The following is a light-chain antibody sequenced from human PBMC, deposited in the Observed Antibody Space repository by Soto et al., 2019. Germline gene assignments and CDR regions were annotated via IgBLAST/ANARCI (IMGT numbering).Light chain of an antibody. CDR2: EVS. CDR1: SSDVGGYNY. Sequence: QSALTQPPSASASPGQSVTISCTGTSSDVGGYNYVSWYQQHPGKAPKLMIYEVSKRPSGVPDRFSGSKSGNTASLTVSGLKAEDEADYYCSSYAGSNIVVFGGGTKLTVL. V-gene: IGLV2-8*01. J-gene: IGLJ2*01. CDR3: SSYAGSNIVV.